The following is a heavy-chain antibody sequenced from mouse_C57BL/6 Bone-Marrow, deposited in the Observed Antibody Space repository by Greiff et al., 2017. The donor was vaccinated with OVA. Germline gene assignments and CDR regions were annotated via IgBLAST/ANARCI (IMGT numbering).Heavy chain of an antibody. CDR2: IWSDGST. Sequence: VKLMESGPGLVAPSQSLSITCTVSGFSLTSYGVHWVRQPPGKGLEWLVVIWSDGSTTYNSALKSRLSISKDNSKSQVFLKMNSLQTDDTAMYYCARYGNYGGAMDYWGQGTSVTVSS. V-gene: IGHV2-6*03. J-gene: IGHJ4*01. CDR1: GFSLTSYG. D-gene: IGHD2-10*02. CDR3: ARYGNYGGAMDY.